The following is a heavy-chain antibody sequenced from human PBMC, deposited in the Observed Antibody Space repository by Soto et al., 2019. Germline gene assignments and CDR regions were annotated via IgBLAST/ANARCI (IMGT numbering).Heavy chain of an antibody. CDR3: AKDRQWLVERFDY. CDR2: ISGSGGST. Sequence: HPGGSLRLSCAASGFTFSSYAMSWVRQAPGKGLEWVSAISGSGGSTYYADSVKGRFTISRDNSKNTLYLQMNSLRAEDTAVYYCAKDRQWLVERFDYWGQGTLVTVSS. CDR1: GFTFSSYA. D-gene: IGHD6-19*01. V-gene: IGHV3-23*01. J-gene: IGHJ4*02.